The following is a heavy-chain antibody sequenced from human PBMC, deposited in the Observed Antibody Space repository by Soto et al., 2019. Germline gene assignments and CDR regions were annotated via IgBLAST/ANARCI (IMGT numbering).Heavy chain of an antibody. CDR3: ARGPYYYDSSGYYNWFDP. CDR1: GYTFTGYY. Sequence: ASVKVSCKASGYTFTGYYMHWVRQAPGQGLEWMGWINPNSGGTNYAQKFQGWVTMTRDTSISTAYMELSRLRSDDTAVYYRARGPYYYDSSGYYNWFDPWGQGTLVTVSS. V-gene: IGHV1-2*04. J-gene: IGHJ5*02. CDR2: INPNSGGT. D-gene: IGHD3-22*01.